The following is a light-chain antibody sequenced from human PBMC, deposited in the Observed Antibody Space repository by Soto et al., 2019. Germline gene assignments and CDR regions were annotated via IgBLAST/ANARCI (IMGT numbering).Light chain of an antibody. V-gene: IGLV1-40*01. CDR1: SSNIGAGYD. CDR2: GNS. CDR3: QSSDSSLSGFVV. J-gene: IGLJ2*01. Sequence: QSVLTQPRSVSGAPGQRVTISCTGSSSNIGAGYDVPWYQQLPGTAPKLLIFGNSNRPSGVPDRFSGSKSGTSASLAITGLQAEDEADYYCQSSDSSLSGFVVFGGGTKLTVL.